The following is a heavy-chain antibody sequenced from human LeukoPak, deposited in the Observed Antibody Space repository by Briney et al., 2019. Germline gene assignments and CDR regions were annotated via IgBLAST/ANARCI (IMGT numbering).Heavy chain of an antibody. D-gene: IGHD6-19*01. V-gene: IGHV1-2*02. CDR1: GYTFTGYY. Sequence: AASVKVSCKASGYTFTGYYIHWVRQAPGQGLEWMGWINPNSGGIKYAQKFQGRVTMTRDTSISTAYMELSRLRSDDTAVYYCGRDRAVAGTAIDAFDIWGQGTMVTVSS. J-gene: IGHJ3*02. CDR3: GRDRAVAGTAIDAFDI. CDR2: INPNSGGI.